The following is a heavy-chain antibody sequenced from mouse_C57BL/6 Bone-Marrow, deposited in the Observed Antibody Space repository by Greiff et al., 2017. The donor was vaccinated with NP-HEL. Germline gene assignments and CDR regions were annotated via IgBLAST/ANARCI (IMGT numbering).Heavy chain of an antibody. J-gene: IGHJ3*01. CDR3: ARWDWFAY. Sequence: VQLQQPGAELVRPGTSVKLSCKASGYTFTSYWMHWVKQRPGQGLEWIGVIDPSDSYTNYNQKFKGKATLTVDTSSSTAYMQLSSLTSEDSAVYYCARWDWFAYWGQGTLVTVSA. CDR1: GYTFTSYW. CDR2: IDPSDSYT. D-gene: IGHD4-1*01. V-gene: IGHV1-59*01.